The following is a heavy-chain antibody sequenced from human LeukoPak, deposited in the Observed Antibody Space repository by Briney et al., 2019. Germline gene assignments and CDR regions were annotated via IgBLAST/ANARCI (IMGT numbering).Heavy chain of an antibody. CDR2: ISKSGST. CDR1: GDSLSSGDCY. V-gene: IGHV4-61*02. D-gene: IGHD5-24*01. CDR3: ARLYLPATRSDY. J-gene: IGHJ4*02. Sequence: SQTLSLTCTVSGDSLSSGDCYWRWHRQPAGKELLRIGRISKSGSTNYSPSLKSRVTISVHTSKNHFSLKLSSVTAADTAVYYCARLYLPATRSDYWGQGTLVTVSS.